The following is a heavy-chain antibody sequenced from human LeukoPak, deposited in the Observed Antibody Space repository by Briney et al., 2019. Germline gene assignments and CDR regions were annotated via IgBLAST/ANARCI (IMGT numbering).Heavy chain of an antibody. CDR1: GFRFSSYT. CDR3: AKGLPYESRAYYDRLFDE. D-gene: IGHD3-22*01. Sequence: GSLRLSCSASGFRFSSYTMTWVRQAPGKGPEWVSIDSVKGRFTISRDNSKNTLYLQMNSLRVGDTAVYYCAKGLPYESRAYYDRLFDEWGQGTLVTVSS. V-gene: IGHV3-23*01. J-gene: IGHJ4*02.